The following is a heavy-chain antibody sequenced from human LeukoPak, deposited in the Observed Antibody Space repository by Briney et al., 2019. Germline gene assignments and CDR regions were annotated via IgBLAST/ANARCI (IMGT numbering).Heavy chain of an antibody. Sequence: SESLCLTRALSRDSLRVCYWNWVPQPPGKGRECSGYTYYNGCTIYNPSHKSRVTISIDTSKNQFSLMLSSVTAADTAVYYCARDESYYSDSSGYRAGYFDNWGQGTLVTVSS. CDR1: RDSLRVCY. D-gene: IGHD3-22*01. J-gene: IGHJ4*02. CDR3: ARDESYYSDSSGYRAGYFDN. V-gene: IGHV4-59*01. CDR2: TYYNGCT.